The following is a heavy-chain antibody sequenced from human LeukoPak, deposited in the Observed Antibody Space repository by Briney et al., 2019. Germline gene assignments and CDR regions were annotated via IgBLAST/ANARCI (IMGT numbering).Heavy chain of an antibody. CDR1: GGSISSSSYY. D-gene: IGHD3-9*01. CDR3: ARRPEFKAVLRYFDSYYFDY. V-gene: IGHV4-39*07. CDR2: IYYSGST. Sequence: PSETLSLTCTVSGGSISSSSYYWGWIRQPPGKGLEWIGSIYYSGSTYYNPSLKSRVTISVDTSKNQFSLKLSSVTAADTAVYYCARRPEFKAVLRYFDSYYFDYWGQGTLVSVSS. J-gene: IGHJ4*02.